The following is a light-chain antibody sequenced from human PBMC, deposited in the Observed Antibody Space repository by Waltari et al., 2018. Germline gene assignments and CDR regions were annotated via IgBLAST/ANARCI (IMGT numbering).Light chain of an antibody. CDR3: NSYAGSSSWV. Sequence: QSALTQPASVSGSPGPSITISCTGTIRDVGFYNYVSWYQQHPGKAPKLMIYDVSERPSGVSNRFSGSKSGNTASLTISGLQAEDEADYYCNSYAGSSSWVFGGGTKLTVL. J-gene: IGLJ3*02. CDR2: DVS. V-gene: IGLV2-14*01. CDR1: IRDVGFYNY.